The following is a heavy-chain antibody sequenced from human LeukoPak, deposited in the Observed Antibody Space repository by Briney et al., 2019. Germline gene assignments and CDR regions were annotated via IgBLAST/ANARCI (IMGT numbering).Heavy chain of an antibody. V-gene: IGHV3-23*01. CDR1: GFTFRSYG. J-gene: IGHJ4*02. CDR2: LSGSGGST. CDR3: AKALGGYDFDY. Sequence: PGGSLRLSCAASGFTFRSYGMSWVRRAPGKGLEWVSSLSGSGGSTYYADSVKGRFTISRDNSKNTLFLHMNSLRAEDTAVYYCAKALGGYDFDYWGQGTLVTVSS. D-gene: IGHD3-16*01.